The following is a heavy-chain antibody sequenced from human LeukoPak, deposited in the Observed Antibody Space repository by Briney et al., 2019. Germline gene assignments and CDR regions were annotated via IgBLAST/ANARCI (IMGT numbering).Heavy chain of an antibody. J-gene: IGHJ6*03. CDR1: GFTFDDYA. Sequence: GGSLRLSCAASGFTFDDYAMHWVRQAPGKGLEWVSGISWNSFTIGYADSVKGRFTISRDNAKNSLYLQMNSLRVEDTALYYCAKDIGRVDTASTYMDVWGKGTTVTISS. CDR2: ISWNSFTI. CDR3: AKDIGRVDTASTYMDV. D-gene: IGHD5-18*01. V-gene: IGHV3-9*01.